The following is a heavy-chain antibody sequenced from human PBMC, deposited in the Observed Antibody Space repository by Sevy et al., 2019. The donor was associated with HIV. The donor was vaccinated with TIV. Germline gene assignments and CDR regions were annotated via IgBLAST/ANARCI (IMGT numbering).Heavy chain of an antibody. CDR3: ARDINSGYVGWFDP. V-gene: IGHV3-21*01. CDR2: ISSSSSYI. D-gene: IGHD5-12*01. J-gene: IGHJ5*02. Sequence: GGSLRLPCAASGFTFSSYSMNWVRQAPGKGLEWVSSISSSSSYIYYADSVKGRFTISRDNAKNSLYLQMNSLRAEDTAVYYCARDINSGYVGWFDPWGQGTLVTVSS. CDR1: GFTFSSYS.